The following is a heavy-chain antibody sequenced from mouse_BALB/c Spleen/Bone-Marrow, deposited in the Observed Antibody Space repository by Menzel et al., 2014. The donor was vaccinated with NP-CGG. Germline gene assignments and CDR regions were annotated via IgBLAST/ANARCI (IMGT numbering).Heavy chain of an antibody. J-gene: IGHJ4*01. CDR1: GYTFTSYW. CDR3: ARSPDTYPSMDY. CDR2: IDPYDSET. Sequence: QVQLKQSGAELVRPGASVKLSCKASGYTFTSYWMNWVKQRPEQGLEWIGRIDPYDSETHYNQKFRDKAILTVDKSSRIAFMQLSRLTSEDSAVYYCARSPDTYPSMDYWGLGTSVTVSS. V-gene: IGHV1-52*01.